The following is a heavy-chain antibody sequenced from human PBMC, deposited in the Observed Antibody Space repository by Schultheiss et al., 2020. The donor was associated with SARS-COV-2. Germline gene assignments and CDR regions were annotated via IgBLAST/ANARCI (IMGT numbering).Heavy chain of an antibody. CDR3: ARSPLGGWFDP. V-gene: IGHV1-8*02. Sequence: ASVKVSCKTSEYSFIGNHIHWVRQAPGQGLEWMGWMNPNSGNTGYAQKFQGRVTMTRNTSISTAYMELSSLRSEDTAVYYCARSPLGGWFDPWGQGTLVTVSS. J-gene: IGHJ5*02. CDR2: MNPNSGNT. CDR1: EYSFIGNH.